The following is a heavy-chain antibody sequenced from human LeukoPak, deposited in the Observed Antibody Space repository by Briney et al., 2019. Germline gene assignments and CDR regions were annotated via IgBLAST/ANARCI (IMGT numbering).Heavy chain of an antibody. D-gene: IGHD2-2*01. CDR1: GYTFTSYG. Sequence: ASVTVSCKASGYTFTSYGISWVRQAPGQGLEWMGWISTYNGNTNYAQKLQGRVTTTRDNSINTAYMELSSLRAEDTAVYYCAKDLYCSSTSCYLDGWFDPWGQGTLVTVSS. J-gene: IGHJ5*02. CDR2: ISTYNGNT. V-gene: IGHV1-18*01. CDR3: AKDLYCSSTSCYLDGWFDP.